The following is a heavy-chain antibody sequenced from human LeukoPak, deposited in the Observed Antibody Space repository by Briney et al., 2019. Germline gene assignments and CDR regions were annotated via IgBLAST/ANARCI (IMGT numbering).Heavy chain of an antibody. D-gene: IGHD6-13*01. CDR2: IYYSGST. V-gene: IGHV4-59*08. CDR3: ARLTPSDSSSWYWYFGL. Sequence: SGTLSLTCTVSGGSISSYYWSWIRQPPGKGLEGIGYIYYSGSTNYNPSLKGRVTISVDTSKNQFSLKLNTVTAADTAVYYCARLTPSDSSSWYWYFGLWGRGTLVTVSS. CDR1: GGSISSYY. J-gene: IGHJ2*01.